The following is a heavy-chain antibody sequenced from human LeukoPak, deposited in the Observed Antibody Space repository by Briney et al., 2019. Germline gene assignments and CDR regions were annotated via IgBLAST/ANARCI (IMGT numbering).Heavy chain of an antibody. Sequence: PGGSLRLPCAASGFTFSDAWMIWLRQAPGKGLEWVGRIKSKINGETTDYAAPVTGRFSISRDDSQNTLFLQMSSLKTEDTAVYYCTADSPVVMAHSFDYWGQGTLVTVSS. V-gene: IGHV3-15*01. CDR1: GFTFSDAW. CDR2: IKSKINGETT. D-gene: IGHD3-16*02. J-gene: IGHJ4*02. CDR3: TADSPVVMAHSFDY.